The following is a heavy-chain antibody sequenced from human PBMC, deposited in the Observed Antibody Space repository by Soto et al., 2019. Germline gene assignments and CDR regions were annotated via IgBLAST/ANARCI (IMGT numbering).Heavy chain of an antibody. D-gene: IGHD2-15*01. J-gene: IGHJ4*02. CDR1: GFTFRDYG. CDR3: VRDDCSGGTCYGGY. V-gene: IGHV3-33*01. Sequence: QVQLVESGGGVVQPGGSLRLSCEASGFTFRDYGFHWVRQAPGKGLEWVAVIYYDGSGSDYEDSVRGRFIFSRDISTNPLYLQMNRLRAEDTAVYYCVRDDCSGGTCYGGYWGQGTLVTVSS. CDR2: IYYDGSGS.